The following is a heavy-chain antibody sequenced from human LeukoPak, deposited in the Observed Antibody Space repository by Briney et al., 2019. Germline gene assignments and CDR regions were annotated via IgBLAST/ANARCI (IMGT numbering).Heavy chain of an antibody. V-gene: IGHV3-7*01. D-gene: IGHD3-10*01. J-gene: IGHJ6*02. Sequence: GGSLRLSCAASGFTFSSYWMNWVRQAPGKGLEWVANIKEDGSEKYYVDSMKGRFTISRDNAKNSLYLQMNSLRAEDTVVYYCARDKEVRGGTGVYGMDVWGQGTTVTVSS. CDR2: IKEDGSEK. CDR3: ARDKEVRGGTGVYGMDV. CDR1: GFTFSSYW.